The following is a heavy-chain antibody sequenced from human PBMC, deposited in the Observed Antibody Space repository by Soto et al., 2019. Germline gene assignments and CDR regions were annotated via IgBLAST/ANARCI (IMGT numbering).Heavy chain of an antibody. V-gene: IGHV4-31*03. CDR3: ARGRLYYYDCSGYYSASVDAFDI. CDR2: IYYSGST. J-gene: IGHJ3*02. D-gene: IGHD3-22*01. Sequence: QVQLQESGPGLVKPSQTLSLTCTVSGGSISSGGYYWSWIRQHPGKGLEWIGYIYYSGSTYYNPSLKSRVTISVDTSKNQFSLKLSSVTAADTAVYYCARGRLYYYDCSGYYSASVDAFDIWGQGTMVTVSS. CDR1: GGSISSGGYY.